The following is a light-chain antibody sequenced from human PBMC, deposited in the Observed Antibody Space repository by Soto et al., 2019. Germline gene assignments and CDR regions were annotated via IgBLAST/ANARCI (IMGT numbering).Light chain of an antibody. J-gene: IGKJ5*01. Sequence: EIVLTQSPGTLSLSPGERATLSCRASQSVSNNYLACYQQKPGQAPRLLIYGASTRATGIPARFSGSASGTEFTLTISGLQSEDFAVYYCQQYKNWPPITFGQGTRLEI. CDR1: QSVSNN. CDR2: GAS. CDR3: QQYKNWPPIT. V-gene: IGKV3-15*01.